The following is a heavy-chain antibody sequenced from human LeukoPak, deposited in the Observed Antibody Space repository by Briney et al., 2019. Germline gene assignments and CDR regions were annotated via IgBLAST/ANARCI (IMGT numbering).Heavy chain of an antibody. D-gene: IGHD5-18*01. CDR1: GGSFSGYY. J-gene: IGHJ4*02. Sequence: SETLSLTCAVYGGSFSGYYWSWIRQPPGKGLEWIGEINHSGSTNYNPSLKSRVTISVDTSKNQFSLKLSSVTAADTAVYYCARGYSYGYPLWGQGTLVTVS. CDR3: ARGYSYGYPL. CDR2: INHSGST. V-gene: IGHV4-34*01.